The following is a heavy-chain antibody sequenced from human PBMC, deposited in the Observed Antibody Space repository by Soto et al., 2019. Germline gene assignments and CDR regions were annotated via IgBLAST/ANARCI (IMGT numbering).Heavy chain of an antibody. D-gene: IGHD3-10*01. CDR1: GGTFSSYA. CDR3: AREGGYCSGNNYYYYGMDV. CDR2: IIPIFGTA. V-gene: IGHV1-69*12. Sequence: QVQLVQSGAEVKKPGSSVKVSSKASGGTFSSYAISWVRQAPGQGLEWMGGIIPIFGTANYAQKFQGRVTITADESTSTAYMELSSLRSEDTAVYYCAREGGYCSGNNYYYYGMDVWGQGTTVTVSS. J-gene: IGHJ6*02.